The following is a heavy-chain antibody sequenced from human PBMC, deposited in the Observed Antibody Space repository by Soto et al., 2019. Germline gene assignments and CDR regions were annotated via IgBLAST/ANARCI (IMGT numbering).Heavy chain of an antibody. V-gene: IGHV4-39*01. D-gene: IGHD3-3*01. J-gene: IGHJ4*02. CDR2: INYIGST. Sequence: SETLSLTCTVSGGSISSSSSYWGWIRQPPGKGLEWIGSINYIGSTYYNSSLKSRITMSVDTSKNQFSLKLSSVTAADTAVYFCAKTGFWSNYRVADYWGQGTLVTVSS. CDR1: GGSISSSSSY. CDR3: AKTGFWSNYRVADY.